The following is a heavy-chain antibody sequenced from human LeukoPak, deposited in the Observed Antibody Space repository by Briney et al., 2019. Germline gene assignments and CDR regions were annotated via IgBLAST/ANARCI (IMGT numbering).Heavy chain of an antibody. CDR1: GGSISSSNW. Sequence: SGTLSLTCAVSGGSISSSNWWSWVRQPPGKGLEWIGEIYHSGSTNYNPSLKSRVTISVDTSKNQFSLKLSSVTAADTAVYYCARHGARGPLWLTSYYFDYWGQGTLVTVSS. CDR3: ARHGARGPLWLTSYYFDY. CDR2: IYHSGST. J-gene: IGHJ4*02. V-gene: IGHV4-4*02. D-gene: IGHD5-18*01.